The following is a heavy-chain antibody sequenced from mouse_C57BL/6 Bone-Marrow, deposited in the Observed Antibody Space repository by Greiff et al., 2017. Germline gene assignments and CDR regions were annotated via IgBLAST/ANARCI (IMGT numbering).Heavy chain of an antibody. CDR1: GYTFTSYW. Sequence: QVQLQQPGAELVKPGASVKLSCKASGYTFTSYWMQWVNQRPGQGLEWIGEIDPSDSYTNYNQKFKGKATLTVDTSSSTAYMQLSSLKSEDSAVYDCARSITTVVGYFDYWGQGTTLTVSS. CDR3: ARSITTVVGYFDY. J-gene: IGHJ2*01. D-gene: IGHD1-1*01. CDR2: IDPSDSYT. V-gene: IGHV1-50*01.